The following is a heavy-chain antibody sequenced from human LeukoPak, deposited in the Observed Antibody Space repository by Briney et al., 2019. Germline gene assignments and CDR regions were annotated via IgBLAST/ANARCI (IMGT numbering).Heavy chain of an antibody. CDR3: ARVNSNGGASFDY. CDR1: GFTFSSYS. Sequence: GGSLRLSCAASGFTFSSYSMNWVRQAPGKGMEWVSSISSSRSHIYYADSVKGRFTISRDNAKNSLYLQMNSLRGEDTAVYYCARVNSNGGASFDYWGQGTLVTVSS. D-gene: IGHD4-11*01. V-gene: IGHV3-21*01. CDR2: ISSSRSHI. J-gene: IGHJ4*02.